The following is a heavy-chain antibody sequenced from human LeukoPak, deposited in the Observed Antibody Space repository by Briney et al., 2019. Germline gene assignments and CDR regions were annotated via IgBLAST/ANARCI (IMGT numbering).Heavy chain of an antibody. CDR2: IWYDGSNK. D-gene: IGHD6-13*01. V-gene: IGHV3-33*06. CDR1: GFTFSSYA. J-gene: IGHJ4*02. Sequence: GESLKISCAASGFTFSSYAMHWVRQAPGKGPEWVAVIWYDGSNKYYADSVKGRFTISRDSSKNTLYLQMNSLRAEDTAVYYCAKVYSSSWYAVFDYWGQGTLVTVSS. CDR3: AKVYSSSWYAVFDY.